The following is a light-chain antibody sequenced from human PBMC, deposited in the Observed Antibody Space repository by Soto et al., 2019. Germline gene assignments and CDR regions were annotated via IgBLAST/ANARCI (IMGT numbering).Light chain of an antibody. CDR2: RNN. CDR3: AAWDDSLSGPV. V-gene: IGLV1-47*01. J-gene: IGLJ7*01. Sequence: QSVLTQPPSASGTPGQRVTISCSGSSSNIGSNYVYWYQQLPGTAPKLHIYRNNQRPSGVPDRFSVSKSGTSASLAISGLRSEDEADYYCAAWDDSLSGPVFGGGTQLTVL. CDR1: SSNIGSNY.